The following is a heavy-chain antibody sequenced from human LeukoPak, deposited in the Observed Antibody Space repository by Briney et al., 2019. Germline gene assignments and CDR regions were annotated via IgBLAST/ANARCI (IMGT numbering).Heavy chain of an antibody. D-gene: IGHD6-13*01. CDR3: ARDRVGQQLVGRNYYYYMDV. Sequence: ASVKVSCKASGGTFSSYAISWVRQAPGQGLEWMGGIIPMFGTANYAQKFQGRVTITADESTSTAYMELSSLRSEDTAVYYCARDRVGQQLVGRNYYYYMDVWGKGTTVTISS. CDR2: IIPMFGTA. J-gene: IGHJ6*03. V-gene: IGHV1-69*13. CDR1: GGTFSSYA.